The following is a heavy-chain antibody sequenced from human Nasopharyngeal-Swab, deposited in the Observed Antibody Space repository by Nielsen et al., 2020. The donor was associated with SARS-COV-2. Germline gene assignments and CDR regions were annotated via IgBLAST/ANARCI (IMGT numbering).Heavy chain of an antibody. CDR2: IWYDGSNK. CDR1: GFTFSNYG. J-gene: IGHJ4*02. V-gene: IGHV3-33*01. D-gene: IGHD3-22*01. Sequence: GESLKISCAASGFTFSNYGMHWVRQAPGKGLEWVAVIWYDGSNKYYADSVKGRSTISRDNSKNTLYLQMNSLRAEDTAVYYCARDFAFSDSSGYYHFWGQGTLVTVSS. CDR3: ARDFAFSDSSGYYHF.